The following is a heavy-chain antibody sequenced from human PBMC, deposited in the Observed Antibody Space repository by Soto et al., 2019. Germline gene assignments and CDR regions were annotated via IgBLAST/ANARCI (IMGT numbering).Heavy chain of an antibody. Sequence: SETLSLTCTVSGGSISSYYWSWIRQPPGKGLEWIGYIYYSGSTNYNPSLKSRVTISVDTSKNQFSLKLSSVTAADTAVYYCARSLGGITMVRGVIITPVAPYYGMDVWGQGTTVT. CDR1: GGSISSYY. J-gene: IGHJ6*02. D-gene: IGHD3-10*01. V-gene: IGHV4-59*01. CDR3: ARSLGGITMVRGVIITPVAPYYGMDV. CDR2: IYYSGST.